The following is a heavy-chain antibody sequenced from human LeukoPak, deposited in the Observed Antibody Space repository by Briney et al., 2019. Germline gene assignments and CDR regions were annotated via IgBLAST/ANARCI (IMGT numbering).Heavy chain of an antibody. V-gene: IGHV3-49*03. Sequence: GGSLRLSCTASGFTFGDYAMSWFRQAPGKGLEWVAFIRSKAYGGTTEYAASVKGRFTISRDDSRSIAYLQMNSLRAEDTAVYYCARGHTSSWYVFDYWGQGTLVTVSS. D-gene: IGHD6-13*01. J-gene: IGHJ4*02. CDR1: GFTFGDYA. CDR3: ARGHTSSWYVFDY. CDR2: IRSKAYGGTT.